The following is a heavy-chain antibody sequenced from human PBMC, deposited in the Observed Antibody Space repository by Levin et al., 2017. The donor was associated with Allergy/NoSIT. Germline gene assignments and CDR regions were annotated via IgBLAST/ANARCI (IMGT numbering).Heavy chain of an antibody. Sequence: SETLSLTCAVYGGSFSGYYWSWIRQPPGKGLEWIGEINHSGSTNYNPSLKSRVTISVDTSKNQFSLKLSSVTAADTAVYYCASTRLRGAFDIWGQGTMVTVSS. CDR3: ASTRLRGAFDI. D-gene: IGHD6-25*01. CDR1: GGSFSGYY. J-gene: IGHJ3*02. CDR2: INHSGST. V-gene: IGHV4-34*01.